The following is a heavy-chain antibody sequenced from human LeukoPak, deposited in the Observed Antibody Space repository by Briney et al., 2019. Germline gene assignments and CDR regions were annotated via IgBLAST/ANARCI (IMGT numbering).Heavy chain of an antibody. CDR2: LDYSGST. D-gene: IGHD3-22*01. Sequence: PSETLSLTCTVSGGSISSSSYYWGWIRQPPETGLEWIGSLDYSGSTYLNPSLKSRVTISGDTSKNQFSLKLSSVTAADTAVYYCARQIYRSSCYWDYWGQGTLVTVSS. CDR3: ARQIYRSSCYWDY. J-gene: IGHJ4*02. V-gene: IGHV4-39*01. CDR1: GGSISSSSYY.